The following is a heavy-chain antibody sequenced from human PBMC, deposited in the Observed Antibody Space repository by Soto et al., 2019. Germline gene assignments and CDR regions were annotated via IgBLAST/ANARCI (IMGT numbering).Heavy chain of an antibody. V-gene: IGHV3-11*01. D-gene: IGHD2-2*01. CDR1: GFTFSDYY. J-gene: IGHJ3*01. CDR3: ARPRSVIPAAITAFNV. Sequence: QVQLVESGGGLVKPGGSLRLSCAASGFTFSDYYMSWIRRAPGKGLEWISYISSSGSTKYYADSVKGRFTISRDDAKNSLYLQMNSLRDEDTAVYYCARPRSVIPAAITAFNVWGQGTMVTVSS. CDR2: ISSSGSTK.